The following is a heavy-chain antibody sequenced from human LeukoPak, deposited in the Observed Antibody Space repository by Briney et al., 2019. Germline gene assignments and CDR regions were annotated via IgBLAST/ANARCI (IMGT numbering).Heavy chain of an antibody. CDR2: MYDSGNT. D-gene: IGHD2-8*01. CDR1: GASISNYH. V-gene: IGHV4-59*01. Sequence: SETLSLICTVSGASISNYHWSWIRQPPGKGLEWIGYMYDSGNTNYNPSLKSRVTISVDTSKNQFSLNLNAVTAADTAVYYCARGVFHILAWGQGTRVTVSS. J-gene: IGHJ5*02. CDR3: ARGVFHILA.